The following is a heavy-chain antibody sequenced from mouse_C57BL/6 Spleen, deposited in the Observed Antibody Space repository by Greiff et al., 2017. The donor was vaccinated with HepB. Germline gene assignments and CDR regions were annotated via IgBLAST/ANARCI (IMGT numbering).Heavy chain of an antibody. CDR3: VRRSLYSNYGYAMDY. Sequence: LVESGGGLVQPKGSLKLSCAASGFTFNTYAMHWVRQAPGKGLEWVTRIRSKSSNYATYYADSVKDRFTIPRDDSQSMLYLQMNNLKTEDTAMYYCVRRSLYSNYGYAMDYWGQGTSVTVSS. CDR1: GFTFNTYA. J-gene: IGHJ4*01. V-gene: IGHV10-3*01. D-gene: IGHD2-5*01. CDR2: IRSKSSNYAT.